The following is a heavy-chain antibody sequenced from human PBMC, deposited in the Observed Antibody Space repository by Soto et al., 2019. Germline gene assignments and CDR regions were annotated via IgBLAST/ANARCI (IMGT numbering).Heavy chain of an antibody. Sequence: QVQLQESCPGLVKPSQTLSLTCTVSGDSISSGGYYWSWIRQHPGKGLEWIGYIYYSGSTYYNPSLKSRVTISVDTSKNRFALKLRSVTAADTAVYYCAISSGYADWFAPWGQGTLVTVSS. J-gene: IGHJ5*02. CDR3: AISSGYADWFAP. D-gene: IGHD3-22*01. CDR1: GDSISSGGYY. V-gene: IGHV4-31*03. CDR2: IYYSGST.